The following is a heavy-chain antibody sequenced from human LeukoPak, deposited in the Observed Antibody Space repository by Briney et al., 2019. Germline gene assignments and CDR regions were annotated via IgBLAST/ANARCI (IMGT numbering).Heavy chain of an antibody. D-gene: IGHD3-10*01. Sequence: GGSLRLSCAASGFTFSSYAMHWVRQAPGKGLEWVAVISYDGSNKYYADSVKGRFTISRDNSKNTLYLQMNSLRAEDTAVYYCARDLWLYYFDYWGQGTLVTVSS. J-gene: IGHJ4*02. CDR3: ARDLWLYYFDY. V-gene: IGHV3-30-3*01. CDR1: GFTFSSYA. CDR2: ISYDGSNK.